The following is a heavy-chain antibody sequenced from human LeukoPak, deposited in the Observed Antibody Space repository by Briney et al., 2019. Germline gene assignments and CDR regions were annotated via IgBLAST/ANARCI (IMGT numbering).Heavy chain of an antibody. V-gene: IGHV3-23*01. CDR3: AKGNSVAGSYNWFDP. Sequence: GGSLRLSCAASGFTFSNYGMSWVRQAPRKGLEWVSAISSSGSTIYYADSVKGRFTISRDNAKNSLYLQMNSLRAEDTAVYYCAKGNSVAGSYNWFDPWGQGTLVTVSS. D-gene: IGHD6-19*01. CDR1: GFTFSNYG. CDR2: ISSSGSTI. J-gene: IGHJ5*02.